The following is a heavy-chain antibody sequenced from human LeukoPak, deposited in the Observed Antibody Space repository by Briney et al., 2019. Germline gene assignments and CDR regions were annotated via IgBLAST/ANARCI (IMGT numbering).Heavy chain of an antibody. CDR1: GGSFSGYY. V-gene: IGHV4-34*01. J-gene: IGHJ4*02. Sequence: SETLSLTCAVYGGSFSGYYWSWIRQPPGKGLEWIGEINHSGSTNYNPSLKSRVTISVDTSKNQFSLKLSSVTAADTAVYYCARGGGSYFNYWGQGTRVTVSS. CDR3: ARGGGSYFNY. D-gene: IGHD1-26*01. CDR2: INHSGST.